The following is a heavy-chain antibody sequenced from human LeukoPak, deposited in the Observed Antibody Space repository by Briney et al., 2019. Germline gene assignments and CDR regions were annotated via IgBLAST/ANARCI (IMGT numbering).Heavy chain of an antibody. Sequence: GASVKVSCKASGYTFTSYGISWVRQAPGQGLEWMGWINAGNGNTKYSQKFQGRVTITRDTSASTAYMELSSLRSEDTAVYYCARGPDYDFWSGYHDYYYGMDVWGQGTTVTVSS. J-gene: IGHJ6*02. CDR3: ARGPDYDFWSGYHDYYYGMDV. D-gene: IGHD3-3*01. CDR2: INAGNGNT. CDR1: GYTFTSYG. V-gene: IGHV1-3*01.